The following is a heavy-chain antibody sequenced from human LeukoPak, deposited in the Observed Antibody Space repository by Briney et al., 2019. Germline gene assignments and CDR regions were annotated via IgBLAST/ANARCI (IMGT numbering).Heavy chain of an antibody. CDR2: ICSAGST. V-gene: IGHV3-53*01. CDR1: GFTVSSNY. J-gene: IGHJ3*02. CDR3: ARGRRDCSGDCYVAFDI. D-gene: IGHD2-21*02. Sequence: GGSLRLSCAASGFTVSSNYMSWVRQAPGKGLEWVSVICSAGSTYYADSVKGRFTISRDNSKNTLFLQMNSLRAEDTAVYYCARGRRDCSGDCYVAFDIWGQGTMVTVSS.